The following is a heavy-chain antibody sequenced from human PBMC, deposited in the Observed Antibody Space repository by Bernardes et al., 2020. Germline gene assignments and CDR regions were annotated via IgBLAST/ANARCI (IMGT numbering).Heavy chain of an antibody. Sequence: ASVKVSCMASGYTFTSYVLSWVRQAPGQGLEWMGLLTAYNGNTNYAQNLQGRVTMTTDTSTSTAYMELRILRSDDTAVYYCARVGSSSYYYYYGMDVWGQETTVSVSS. V-gene: IGHV1-18*01. CDR2: LTAYNGNT. J-gene: IGHJ6*02. D-gene: IGHD6-6*01. CDR3: ARVGSSSYYYYYGMDV. CDR1: GYTFTSYV.